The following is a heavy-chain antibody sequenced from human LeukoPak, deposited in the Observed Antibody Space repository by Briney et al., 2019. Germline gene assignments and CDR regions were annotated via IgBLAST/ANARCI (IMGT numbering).Heavy chain of an antibody. J-gene: IGHJ4*02. CDR1: GYTFASYY. D-gene: IGHD1-26*01. CDR2: ISAYNGNT. CDR3: ARDLPPGIVGALDY. V-gene: IGHV1-18*04. Sequence: ASVKVSCKASGYTFASYYMHWVRQAPGQGLEWMGWISAYNGNTNYAQKLQGRVTMTTDTSTSTAYMELRSLRSDDTAVHYCARDLPPGIVGALDYWGQGTLVTVSS.